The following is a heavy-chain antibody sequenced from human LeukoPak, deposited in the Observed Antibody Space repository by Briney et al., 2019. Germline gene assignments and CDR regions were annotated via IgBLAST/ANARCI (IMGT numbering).Heavy chain of an antibody. D-gene: IGHD3-16*01. CDR1: GVSVSSGSYY. Sequence: SETLSLTCTVSGVSVSSGSYYWSWIRQPPGKGLEWIGYIYYSGSTNYNPSLKSRVTISVDTSKNQFSLKLSSVTAADTAVYYCARALYYDYVWGSPTHFDYWGQGTLVTVSS. J-gene: IGHJ4*02. CDR3: ARALYYDYVWGSPTHFDY. CDR2: IYYSGST. V-gene: IGHV4-61*01.